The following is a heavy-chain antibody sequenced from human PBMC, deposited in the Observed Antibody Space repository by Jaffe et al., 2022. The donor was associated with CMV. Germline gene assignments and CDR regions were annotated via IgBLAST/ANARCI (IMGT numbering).Heavy chain of an antibody. V-gene: IGHV4-39*01. D-gene: IGHD4-17*01. J-gene: IGHJ6*03. CDR2: IYYSGST. CDR1: GGSISSSSYY. CDR3: ASRLRGSLFGYYYYYMDV. Sequence: QLQLQESGPGLVKPSETLSLTCTVSGGSISSSSYYWGWIRQPPGKGLEWIGSIYYSGSTYYNPSLKSRVTISVDTSKNQFSLKLSSVTAADTAVYYCASRLRGSLFGYYYYYMDVWGKGTTVTVSS.